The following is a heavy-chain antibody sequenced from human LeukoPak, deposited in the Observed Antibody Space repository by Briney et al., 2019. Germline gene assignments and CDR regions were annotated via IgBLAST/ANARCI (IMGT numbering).Heavy chain of an antibody. D-gene: IGHD2-2*01. CDR1: GFTFSSYG. J-gene: IGHJ4*02. V-gene: IGHV3-30*03. CDR2: ISYDGSNK. Sequence: GGSLRLSCAASGFTFSSYGLHWVRQAPGKGLEWVAVISYDGSNKDYADSVKGRFTISRDNSKNTLYLQMNSLRAEDTAVYYCARDKDQYFDYWGQGTLVTVSS. CDR3: ARDKDQYFDY.